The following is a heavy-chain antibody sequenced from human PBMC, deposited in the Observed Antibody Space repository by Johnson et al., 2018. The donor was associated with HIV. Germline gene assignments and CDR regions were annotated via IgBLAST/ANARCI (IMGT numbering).Heavy chain of an antibody. V-gene: IGHV3-30*18. Sequence: QVQLVESGGGLVKPGGSLRLSCAASGFTFNNYGMHWVRQAPGKGLEWVAVISSDESYIHYGDSVKGRFIVSKDNSKNTLYLQMSSLRAEDTAVYYCANSLLLDAFNIWGQGTMVTVSS. J-gene: IGHJ3*02. CDR2: ISSDESYI. CDR1: GFTFNNYG. CDR3: ANSLLLDAFNI.